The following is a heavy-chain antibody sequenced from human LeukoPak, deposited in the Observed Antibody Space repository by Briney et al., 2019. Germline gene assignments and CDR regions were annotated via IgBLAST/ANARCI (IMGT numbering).Heavy chain of an antibody. Sequence: GGSLRLSCAASGFTFSSYGMSWVRQALGKGLEWVSAISGSGGSTYYADSVKGRFTISRDNPKNTLYLQMNSLGAEDTAVYYCAKDWAYSGNYYYFDHWGQGTLVTVSS. V-gene: IGHV3-23*01. CDR2: ISGSGGST. D-gene: IGHD1-26*01. CDR3: AKDWAYSGNYYYFDH. J-gene: IGHJ4*02. CDR1: GFTFSSYG.